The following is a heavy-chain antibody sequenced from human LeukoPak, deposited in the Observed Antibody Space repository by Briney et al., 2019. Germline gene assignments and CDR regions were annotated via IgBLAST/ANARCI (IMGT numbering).Heavy chain of an antibody. J-gene: IGHJ6*03. CDR2: IYYSGST. CDR1: GGSISSSSYY. V-gene: IGHV4-39*01. CDR3: ARVIGRGSSWQFYYYYYYMDV. D-gene: IGHD6-13*01. Sequence: SETLSLTCTVSGGSISSSSYYWGWIRQPPGKGLEWIGSIYYSGSTYYDPSLKSRVTISVDTSKNQFSLKLTSVTAADTAVYYCARVIGRGSSWQFYYYYYYMDVWGKGTTVTVSS.